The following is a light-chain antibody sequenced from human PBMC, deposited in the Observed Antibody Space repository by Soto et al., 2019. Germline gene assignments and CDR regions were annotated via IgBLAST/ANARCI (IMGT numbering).Light chain of an antibody. V-gene: IGKV3-20*01. J-gene: IGKJ1*01. CDR1: QSVRNSY. Sequence: DIVLTQSPGXLSLSPGERATLSCRASQSVRNSYLAWYQQKPGQAPRLLVYGASSRATGIPDRFSGSGSGTDFTLTVSRLEPEDFAVYYCQQYGGSPWTFGQGTKVEIK. CDR3: QQYGGSPWT. CDR2: GAS.